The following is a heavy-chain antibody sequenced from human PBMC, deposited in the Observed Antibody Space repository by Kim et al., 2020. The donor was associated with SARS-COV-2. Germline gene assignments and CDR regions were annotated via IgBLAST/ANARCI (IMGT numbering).Heavy chain of an antibody. D-gene: IGHD2-21*01. V-gene: IGHV3-23*01. Sequence: YYADSVKGRFTISRDNSKNTLYLQMNSLRAEDTAVYYCAKGIVVVIAPDYWGQGTLVTVSS. J-gene: IGHJ4*02. CDR3: AKGIVVVIAPDY.